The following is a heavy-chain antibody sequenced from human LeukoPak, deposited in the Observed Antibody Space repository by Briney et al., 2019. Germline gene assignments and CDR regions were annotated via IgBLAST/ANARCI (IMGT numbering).Heavy chain of an antibody. D-gene: IGHD1-26*01. Sequence: PGGSLRLSCAASGFTFSSYSMNWVRQAPVKGLEWVSSISSSSSYIYYADSVKGRFTISRDNAKNSLYLQMNSLRAEDTAVYYCARVSLKTWGMDVWGQGTTVTVSS. J-gene: IGHJ6*02. CDR3: ARVSLKTWGMDV. CDR1: GFTFSSYS. CDR2: ISSSSSYI. V-gene: IGHV3-21*01.